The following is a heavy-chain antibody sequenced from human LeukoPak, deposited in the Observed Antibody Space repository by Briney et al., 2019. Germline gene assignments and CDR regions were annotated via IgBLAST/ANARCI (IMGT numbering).Heavy chain of an antibody. J-gene: IGHJ3*02. CDR2: ISSTSSTI. Sequence: GSLRLSCAASGFTFSSYCMNWVRPTPGKGLEWVSYISSTSSTIYYADSVKGRFTISRDNAKNSLYLQMNSLRAEDTAVYYCATPIVGATISAFDIWGQGTMVTVSS. V-gene: IGHV3-48*01. D-gene: IGHD1-26*01. CDR1: GFTFSSYC. CDR3: ATPIVGATISAFDI.